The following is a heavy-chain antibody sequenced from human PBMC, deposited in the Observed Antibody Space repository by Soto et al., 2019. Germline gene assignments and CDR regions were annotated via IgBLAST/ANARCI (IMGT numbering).Heavy chain of an antibody. Sequence: EVQLLESGGGLVQPGGSLRLSCAASGFTFSSYAMSWVRQAPGKGLEWGSAISGSGGSTYYADSVKGRFTISRDNSKNTLYLQMNSLRAEDTAVYYCAKDLLRFLEWLGDFDYWGQGTLVTVSS. D-gene: IGHD3-3*01. V-gene: IGHV3-23*01. CDR2: ISGSGGST. CDR1: GFTFSSYA. CDR3: AKDLLRFLEWLGDFDY. J-gene: IGHJ4*02.